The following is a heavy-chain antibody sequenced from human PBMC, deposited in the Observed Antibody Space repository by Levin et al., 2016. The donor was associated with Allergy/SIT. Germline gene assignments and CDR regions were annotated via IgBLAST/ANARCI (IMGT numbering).Heavy chain of an antibody. CDR2: IYYSGST. V-gene: IGHV4-59*01. J-gene: IGHJ5*02. CDR3: ARGHLSGGYSYAYGRGFDP. CDR1: GGSISSYY. D-gene: IGHD5-18*01. Sequence: SETLSLTCTVSGGSISSYYWSWVRQPPGKGLEWIGYIYYSGSTKYNSSLKGRVTISIDTSKNQFSLKLSSVTAADTAVYYCARGHLSGGYSYAYGRGFDPWGQGTLVTVSS.